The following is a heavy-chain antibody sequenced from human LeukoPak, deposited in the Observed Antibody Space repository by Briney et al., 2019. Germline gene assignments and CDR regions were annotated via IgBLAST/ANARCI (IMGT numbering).Heavy chain of an antibody. D-gene: IGHD6-6*01. Sequence: PSETLSLTCTVSGGSISSYYWNWIRQPAGKGLEWIGRIHTSGSTNYNPSLKSRVTMSVDTSKNQFSLKLSSVTAADTAVYYCARSYQLVRTYAFDIWGQGTMVTVSS. CDR1: GGSISSYY. CDR2: IHTSGST. J-gene: IGHJ3*02. V-gene: IGHV4-4*07. CDR3: ARSYQLVRTYAFDI.